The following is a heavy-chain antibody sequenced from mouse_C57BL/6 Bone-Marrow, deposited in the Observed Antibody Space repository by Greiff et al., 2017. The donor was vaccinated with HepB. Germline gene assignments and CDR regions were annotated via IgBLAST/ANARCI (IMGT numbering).Heavy chain of an antibody. CDR2: IWSGGST. V-gene: IGHV2-2*01. J-gene: IGHJ1*03. D-gene: IGHD2-5*01. CDR3: ASNLYYSNFFWYFDV. CDR1: GFSLTSYG. Sequence: VQLMESGPGLVQPSQSLSITCTVSGFSLTSYGVHWVRQSPGKGLEWLGVIWSGGSTDYNAAFISRLSISKDNSKSQVFFKMNSLQAGDTAIYYCASNLYYSNFFWYFDVWGTGTTVTVSS.